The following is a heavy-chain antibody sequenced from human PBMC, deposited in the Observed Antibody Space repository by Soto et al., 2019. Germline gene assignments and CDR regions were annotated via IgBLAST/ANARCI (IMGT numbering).Heavy chain of an antibody. CDR2: ISGSGSKK. CDR3: PHPQGLELVPLAPMACFDP. Sequence: GGSLRLSGAASGGICENFGMSWVRQAPGKGLECISSISGSGSKKYYAYSVKGRFTISRGNTNSTVYLELNKLSAEDTAVYHCPHPQGLELVPLAPMACFDPSGQG. J-gene: IGHJ5*02. D-gene: IGHD3-10*01. CDR1: GGICENFG. V-gene: IGHV3-23*01.